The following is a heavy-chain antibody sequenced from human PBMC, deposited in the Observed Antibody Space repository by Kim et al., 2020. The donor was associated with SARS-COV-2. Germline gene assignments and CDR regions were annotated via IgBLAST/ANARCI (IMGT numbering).Heavy chain of an antibody. D-gene: IGHD1-1*01. J-gene: IGHJ4*02. CDR3: ARGERLGCDF. V-gene: IGHV4-59*13. CDR1: GASISGYY. CDR2: ISHSGST. Sequence: SETLSLTCSVSGASISGYYWSWIRQPPGKGLEWIGYISHSGSTNYNPSLKSRVTMSRDTSKSQFSLILSSVTTADTAVYYCARGERLGCDFWGQGTLVTVSS.